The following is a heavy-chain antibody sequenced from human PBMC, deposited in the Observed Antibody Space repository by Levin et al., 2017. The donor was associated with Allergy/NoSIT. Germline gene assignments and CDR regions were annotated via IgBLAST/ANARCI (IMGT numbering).Heavy chain of an antibody. CDR2: INHSGST. Sequence: SETLSLTCAVYGGSFSGYYWSWIRQPPGKGLEWIGEINHSGSTNYNPSLKSRVTISVDTSKNQFSLKLSSVTAADTAVYYCARRERGLRYFDGSPFDYWGQGTLVTVSS. CDR3: ARRERGLRYFDGSPFDY. CDR1: GGSFSGYY. J-gene: IGHJ4*02. D-gene: IGHD3-9*01. V-gene: IGHV4-34*01.